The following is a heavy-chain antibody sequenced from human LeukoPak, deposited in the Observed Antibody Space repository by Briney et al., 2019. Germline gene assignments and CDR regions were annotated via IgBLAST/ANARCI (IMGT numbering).Heavy chain of an antibody. J-gene: IGHJ4*02. D-gene: IGHD6-13*01. Sequence: ASVNVSCKASGGTFSSYALSWVRQAPGQGLEWMGGIIPIFGTANYAQKFQGRVTITTDESTSTAYMELSSLRSEDTAVYYCARSSTQGSWYGGDGYWGQGTLVTASS. CDR3: ARSSTQGSWYGGDGY. V-gene: IGHV1-69*05. CDR1: GGTFSSYA. CDR2: IIPIFGTA.